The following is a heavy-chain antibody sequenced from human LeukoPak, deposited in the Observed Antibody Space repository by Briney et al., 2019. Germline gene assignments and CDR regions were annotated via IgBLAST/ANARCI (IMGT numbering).Heavy chain of an antibody. CDR1: GFTFSSYE. D-gene: IGHD5-18*01. Sequence: GGSLRLSXAASGFTFSSYEMNWVRQAPGKGLEWVSYISSSGSTIYYADSVKGRFTISRDNAKNSLYLQMNSLRAEDTAVYYCASMIQLWLEGGAFDIWGQGTMVTVSS. CDR3: ASMIQLWLEGGAFDI. J-gene: IGHJ3*02. CDR2: ISSSGSTI. V-gene: IGHV3-48*03.